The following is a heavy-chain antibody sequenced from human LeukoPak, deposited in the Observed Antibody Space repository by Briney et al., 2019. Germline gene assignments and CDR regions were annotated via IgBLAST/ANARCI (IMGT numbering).Heavy chain of an antibody. Sequence: SETLSLTCTVSGGSINSSTSFWGWIRQAPGQGLEWIGYIYYSGSTNYNPSLKSRVTISVDTSKNQFSLKLSSVTAADTAVYYCARHSGSPSYFDLWGRGTLVTVSS. CDR3: ARHSGSPSYFDL. J-gene: IGHJ2*01. V-gene: IGHV4-61*05. CDR2: IYYSGST. CDR1: GGSINSSTSF. D-gene: IGHD1-26*01.